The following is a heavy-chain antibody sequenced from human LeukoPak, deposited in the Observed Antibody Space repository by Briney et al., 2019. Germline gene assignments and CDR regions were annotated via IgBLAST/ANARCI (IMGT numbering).Heavy chain of an antibody. Sequence: SETLSLTCTVSGDSINTYYWSWIRQPPGKGLEWIGYIYYSGSTNYNPSLKSRVTISVDTSKNQFSLKLSSVTAADTAVYYCARDKRYYDFWSGYRYGMDVWGQGTTVTVSS. CDR2: IYYSGST. CDR3: ARDKRYYDFWSGYRYGMDV. V-gene: IGHV4-59*01. D-gene: IGHD3-3*01. CDR1: GDSINTYY. J-gene: IGHJ6*02.